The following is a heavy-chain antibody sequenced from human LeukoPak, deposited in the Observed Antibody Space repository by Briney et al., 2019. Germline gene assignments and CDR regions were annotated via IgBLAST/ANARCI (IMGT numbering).Heavy chain of an antibody. Sequence: GGSLRLSCAASGFTFSSYEMNWVRQAPGKGLEGVSYISSSGSPIYYADSVKGRFTISRDNAKNSLYLQMNSLRAEDTAVYYCAREIDTTIGSIDCWGQGTLVTVSS. CDR2: ISSSGSPI. CDR1: GFTFSSYE. V-gene: IGHV3-48*03. J-gene: IGHJ4*02. CDR3: AREIDTTIGSIDC. D-gene: IGHD3-22*01.